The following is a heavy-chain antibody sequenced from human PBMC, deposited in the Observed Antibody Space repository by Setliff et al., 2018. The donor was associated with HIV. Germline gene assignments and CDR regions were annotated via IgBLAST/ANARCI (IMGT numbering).Heavy chain of an antibody. Sequence: ASVKVSCKASGGTSSTHAINWVRQATGQGLEWLGWMDPSSAATGHAQKFQGRVTLTRDTSINTAYMELSSLTSDHTAVYYCARGVGAAGDYWGQGTPVTVSS. J-gene: IGHJ4*02. V-gene: IGHV1-8*02. CDR1: GGTSSTHA. CDR2: MDPSSAAT. CDR3: ARGVGAAGDY. D-gene: IGHD1-26*01.